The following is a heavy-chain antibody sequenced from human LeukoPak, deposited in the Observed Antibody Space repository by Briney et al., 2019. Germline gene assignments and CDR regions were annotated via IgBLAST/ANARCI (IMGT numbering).Heavy chain of an antibody. J-gene: IGHJ5*02. CDR2: IKRDGSAK. CDR1: GFQFSNYW. D-gene: IGHD4-17*01. Sequence: GGSLRLSCAASGFQFSNYWMTWVRQAPGKGLEWVANIKRDGSAKSYVDSVKGRFTISRDNAKNSLYLQMNSLTAEDTAVYYCARESGSVTYDWFDPWGQGTLVTVSS. CDR3: ARESGSVTYDWFDP. V-gene: IGHV3-7*01.